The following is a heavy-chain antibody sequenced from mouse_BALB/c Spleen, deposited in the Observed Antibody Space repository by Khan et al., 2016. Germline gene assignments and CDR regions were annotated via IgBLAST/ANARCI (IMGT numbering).Heavy chain of an antibody. CDR3: TRALTTNNSYAMDY. J-gene: IGHJ4*01. Sequence: EVELVESGGGLVQPGGSMKLSCVVSGFTFSNYWMNWVRQSPEKGLEWVAEIRLKSNNYATHYAESVKGRFTIARDESKYSVYLQMNKSRAEDPGSYYFTRALTTNNSYAMDYWGQGTSVTVAS. CDR1: GFTFSNYW. D-gene: IGHD2-1*01. V-gene: IGHV6-6*02. CDR2: IRLKSNNYAT.